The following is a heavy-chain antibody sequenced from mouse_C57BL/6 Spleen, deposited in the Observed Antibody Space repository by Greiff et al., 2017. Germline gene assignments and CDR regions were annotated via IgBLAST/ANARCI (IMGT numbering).Heavy chain of an antibody. Sequence: EVQLQQSGPVLVKPGASVKMSCKASGYTFTDYYMNWVKQSHGKSLDGIGVINPSNGGTSYNQKFKGKATLTVDKSSSTAYMELNSLTSEDSAVYYCARSNFDYWGQGTTLTVSS. CDR1: GYTFTDYY. J-gene: IGHJ2*01. V-gene: IGHV1-19*01. CDR2: INPSNGGT. CDR3: ARSNFDY.